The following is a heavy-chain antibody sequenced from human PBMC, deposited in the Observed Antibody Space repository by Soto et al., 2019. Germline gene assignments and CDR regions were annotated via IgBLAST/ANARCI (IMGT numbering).Heavy chain of an antibody. CDR1: GGSFSGYY. D-gene: IGHD2-8*01. J-gene: IGHJ2*01. CDR2: ITHSGST. Sequence: QVQLQQWGAGLLKPSETLSLTCAVYGGSFSGYYWSWIRQPPGKGLEWIGEITHSGSTNYNPSLKSRVTISVDTSNSQFSLMLSSVTAADTAVYYCARDVMAINRYHWYFDLWGRGTLVTVSS. V-gene: IGHV4-34*01. CDR3: ARDVMAINRYHWYFDL.